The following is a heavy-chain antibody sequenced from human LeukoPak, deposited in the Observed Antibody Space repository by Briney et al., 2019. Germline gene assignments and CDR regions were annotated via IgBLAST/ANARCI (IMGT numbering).Heavy chain of an antibody. D-gene: IGHD6-13*01. Sequence: GGSLRLSCAASGFTFSSYWMSWVRQAPGKGLEWVANIKQDGSEKYYVDSVKGRFTISRDNAKNSLYLQMNSLRAEDTAVYYCARVAAAGQYNWFDPWGQGTLVTVSS. J-gene: IGHJ5*02. CDR3: ARVAAAGQYNWFDP. CDR1: GFTFSSYW. CDR2: IKQDGSEK. V-gene: IGHV3-7*05.